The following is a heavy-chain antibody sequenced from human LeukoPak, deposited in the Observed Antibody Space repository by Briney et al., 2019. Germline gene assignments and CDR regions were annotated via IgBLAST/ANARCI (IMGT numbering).Heavy chain of an antibody. CDR2: MYTSGST. V-gene: IGHV4-4*07. CDR1: GGSMDNYY. J-gene: IGHJ4*02. D-gene: IGHD6-13*01. Sequence: SETLSLTCSVSGGSMDNYYWSWIRQPAGKGLEWIGRMYTSGSTNYNPSLKSRVTMSIDTSKKHFSLNLDSVTAADTAVYYCATYDQQLAFDNWGQGSLVTVSS. CDR3: ATYDQQLAFDN.